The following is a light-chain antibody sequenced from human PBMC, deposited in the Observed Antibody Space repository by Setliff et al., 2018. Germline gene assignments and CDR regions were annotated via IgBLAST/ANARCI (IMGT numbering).Light chain of an antibody. Sequence: QSALTQPASVSGSPGQSITISCTGTGTYNYVSWYQQHPGKAPQLIIYDVTNRPSGVSNRFSASKSGNTASLTISGLQPEDDADYYCSSYTSNSTDVFGTGTKVTVL. J-gene: IGLJ1*01. V-gene: IGLV2-14*03. CDR3: SSYTSNSTDV. CDR1: GTYNY. CDR2: DVT.